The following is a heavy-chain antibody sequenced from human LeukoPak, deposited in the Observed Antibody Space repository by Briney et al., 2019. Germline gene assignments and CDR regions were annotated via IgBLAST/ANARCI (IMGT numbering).Heavy chain of an antibody. D-gene: IGHD3-22*01. CDR3: ARVRRITMIVVVISNSVPDAFDI. V-gene: IGHV3-23*01. Sequence: PGGSLRLTCAASGFTFSSYAMSWVRQAPGKGLEWVSAISGSGGSTYYADSVKGRFTISRDNSKNTLYLQMNSLRAEDTAVYYCARVRRITMIVVVISNSVPDAFDIWGQGTMVTVSS. CDR1: GFTFSSYA. J-gene: IGHJ3*02. CDR2: ISGSGGST.